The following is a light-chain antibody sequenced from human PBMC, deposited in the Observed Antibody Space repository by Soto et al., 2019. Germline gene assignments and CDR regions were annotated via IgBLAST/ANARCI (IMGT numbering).Light chain of an antibody. J-gene: IGLJ3*02. CDR2: YDS. Sequence: SYELTQPPSVSVAPEKTATITCGGDNIGINAVHWYQQKPGQAPLLVVYYDSDRPSGIPERFSGSTSGNTATLTISRVEAGDEADYYCQLWNSSSGQGVFGGGTKVTVL. V-gene: IGLV3-21*04. CDR1: NIGINA. CDR3: QLWNSSSGQGV.